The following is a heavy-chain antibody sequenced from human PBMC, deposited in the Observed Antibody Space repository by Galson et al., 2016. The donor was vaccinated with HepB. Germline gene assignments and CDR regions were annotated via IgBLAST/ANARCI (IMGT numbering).Heavy chain of an antibody. CDR2: IKTKTDGGAT. D-gene: IGHD2-2*01. CDR3: TAGPQPAAMAFDH. Sequence: SLRLSCAASGFTFSHTWMSWVRQSPGKGLEWVGRIKTKTDGGATDYAAPVKGRFIISRDDSKNTLHLQINSLKPEDTAVYYCTAGPQPAAMAFDHWGKGTMVIVSS. CDR1: GFTFSHTW. V-gene: IGHV3-15*01. J-gene: IGHJ4*03.